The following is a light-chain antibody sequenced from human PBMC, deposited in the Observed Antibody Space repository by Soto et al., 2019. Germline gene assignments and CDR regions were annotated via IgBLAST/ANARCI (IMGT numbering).Light chain of an antibody. CDR2: DAS. J-gene: IGKJ4*01. Sequence: EIVLTQSPATLSLSPGNRATLSCRARQSVRGYLAWYQQKPGQAPRLLIYDASNRATGIPARFSGSGSGTDFSLANPSLEPEDCAVYYCQQLSNWPSTVGGGTKGAI. CDR1: QSVRGY. CDR3: QQLSNWPST. V-gene: IGKV3-11*01.